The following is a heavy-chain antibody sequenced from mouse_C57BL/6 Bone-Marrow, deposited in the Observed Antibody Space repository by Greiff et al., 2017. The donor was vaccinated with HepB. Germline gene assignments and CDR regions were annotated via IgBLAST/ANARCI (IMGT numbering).Heavy chain of an antibody. Sequence: VQLQHSGAELVRPGASVKLSCTASGFNIKDDYMHWVKQRPEQGLEWIGWIDPENGDTEYASKFQGKATITADTSSNTAYLQLSSLTSEDTAVYYCTTTYTWFAYWGQGTLVTVSA. D-gene: IGHD5-1*01. CDR2: IDPENGDT. J-gene: IGHJ3*01. V-gene: IGHV14-4*01. CDR3: TTTYTWFAY. CDR1: GFNIKDDY.